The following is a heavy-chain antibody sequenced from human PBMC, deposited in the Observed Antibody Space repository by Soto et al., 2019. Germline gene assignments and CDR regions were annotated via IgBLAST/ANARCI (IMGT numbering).Heavy chain of an antibody. CDR3: ARNINQFDYDYIWGSPSTFDP. CDR1: GYTFTGYY. Sequence: VKVSCKASGYTFTGYYMHWVRQAPGQGLEWMGWISAYNGNTSYAQKLQGRVTMTTDTSTSTAYMELRSLRSDDTAVYYCARNINQFDYDYIWGSPSTFDPWGQGTLVTVSS. J-gene: IGHJ5*02. CDR2: ISAYNGNT. V-gene: IGHV1-18*04. D-gene: IGHD3-16*01.